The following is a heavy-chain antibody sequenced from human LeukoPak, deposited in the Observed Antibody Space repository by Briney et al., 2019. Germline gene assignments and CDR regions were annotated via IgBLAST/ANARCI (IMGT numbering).Heavy chain of an antibody. D-gene: IGHD3-22*01. V-gene: IGHV4-34*01. CDR3: ARWGTKRYDSSGYYTTSFDY. CDR2: INHSGST. CDR1: GGSFSGYY. Sequence: EASETLSLTCAVYGGSFSGYYWSWIRQPPGKGLEWIGEINHSGSTNYTPSLKSRVTILVDTSKNQFSLKLSSVTAADTAVYYCARWGTKRYDSSGYYTTSFDYWGQGTLVTVSS. J-gene: IGHJ4*02.